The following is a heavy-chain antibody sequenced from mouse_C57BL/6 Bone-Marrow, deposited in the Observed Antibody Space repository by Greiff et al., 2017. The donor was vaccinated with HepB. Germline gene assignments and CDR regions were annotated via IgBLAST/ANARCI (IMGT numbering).Heavy chain of an antibody. CDR2: ISDGGSYT. CDR3: ARDQGYYGSSCNDWYFDV. CDR1: GFTFSSYA. Sequence: DVHLVESGGGLVKPGGSLKLSCAASGFTFSSYAMSWVRQTPEKRLEWVATISDGGSYTYYPDNVKGRFTISRDNAKNNLYLQMSHLKSEDTAMYYCARDQGYYGSSCNDWYFDVWGTGTTVTVSS. D-gene: IGHD1-1*01. J-gene: IGHJ1*03. V-gene: IGHV5-4*01.